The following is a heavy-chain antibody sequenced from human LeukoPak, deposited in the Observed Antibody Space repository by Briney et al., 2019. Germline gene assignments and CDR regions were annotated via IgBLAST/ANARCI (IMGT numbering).Heavy chain of an antibody. J-gene: IGHJ6*03. CDR1: GFTFRNYG. D-gene: IGHD2-8*02. Sequence: TGGSLRLSCAASGFTFRNYGMHWVRQATGKGLEWVSFIWSDGNNKFYADSVKGRFTISRDNSKNMLYLQMDSLRPEDTAVFYCAKVPGASVPGFYMDVWGIGTTVTVSS. V-gene: IGHV3-30*02. CDR2: IWSDGNNK. CDR3: AKVPGASVPGFYMDV.